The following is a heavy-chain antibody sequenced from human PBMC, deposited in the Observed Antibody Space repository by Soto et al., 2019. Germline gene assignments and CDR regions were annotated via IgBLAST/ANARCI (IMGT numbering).Heavy chain of an antibody. Sequence: PGGSLRLSCAASGFTFSYYFMDWVRQAPGKGLEWVGRIRNKTTSYSTEYAAAVNGRFTISRDDSHNSLYLQMSILKTEDTAVYYCARVSLGTTRYFDYWGQGTLVTVSS. D-gene: IGHD1-26*01. CDR3: ARVSLGTTRYFDY. CDR1: GFTFSYYF. CDR2: IRNKTTSYST. J-gene: IGHJ4*02. V-gene: IGHV3-72*01.